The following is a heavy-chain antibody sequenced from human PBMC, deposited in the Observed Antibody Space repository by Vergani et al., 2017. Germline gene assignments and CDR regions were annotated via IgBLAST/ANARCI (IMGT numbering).Heavy chain of an antibody. Sequence: QLQLQESGPGLVKPSETLSLTCTVSGGSISSSSYYWGWIRQPPGKGLEWIGSIYYSGSTYYNPSLKSRVTISVDTSKNQFSLKLSSVTAADTAVYYCARGDSSSPGGPFDYWGQGTLVTVSS. CDR3: ARGDSSSPGGPFDY. J-gene: IGHJ4*02. CDR2: IYYSGST. V-gene: IGHV4-39*07. D-gene: IGHD6-6*01. CDR1: GGSISSSSYY.